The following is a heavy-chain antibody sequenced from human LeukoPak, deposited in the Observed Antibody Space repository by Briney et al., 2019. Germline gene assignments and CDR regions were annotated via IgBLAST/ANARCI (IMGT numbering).Heavy chain of an antibody. D-gene: IGHD3-10*02. CDR1: GFTFSDYW. V-gene: IGHV4-59*08. CDR2: IYYTGHT. CDR3: ARHPFMSPFDY. Sequence: GSLRLSCGASGFTFSDYWMSWIRQPPGKGLEWIGYIYYTGHTHYTHSLKSRVTMSMDTSKNQFSLRLNSVTAADTAVYYCARHPFMSPFDYWGQGTLVTVSS. J-gene: IGHJ4*02.